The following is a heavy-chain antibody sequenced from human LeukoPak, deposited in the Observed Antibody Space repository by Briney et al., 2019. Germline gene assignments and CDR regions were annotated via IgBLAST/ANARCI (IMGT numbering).Heavy chain of an antibody. Sequence: PGRSPRLSCAASGFTFSSYGMHWVRQAPGKGLEWVAVIWYDGSNKYYADSVKGRFTISRDNSKNTLCLQMNSLRAEDTAVYYCARDGENYGMDVWGKGTTVTVSS. CDR3: ARDGENYGMDV. V-gene: IGHV3-33*01. CDR1: GFTFSSYG. J-gene: IGHJ6*04. D-gene: IGHD3-10*01. CDR2: IWYDGSNK.